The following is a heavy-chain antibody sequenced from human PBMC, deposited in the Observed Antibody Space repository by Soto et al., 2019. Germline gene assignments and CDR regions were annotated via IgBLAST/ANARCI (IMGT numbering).Heavy chain of an antibody. CDR1: GYTFTNHG. CDR2: ISAYNGNI. Sequence: QVQLVQSGAEVKKPGASVKVSCKTSGYTFTNHGISWVRQAPGQGLEWMAWISAYNGNINYVQKFQGRVTMTTDTSTSTAYMELRSLTSDDTAVYYWARDTRGYSNLKPLDYWGQGTLVTVSS. J-gene: IGHJ4*02. D-gene: IGHD4-4*01. CDR3: ARDTRGYSNLKPLDY. V-gene: IGHV1-18*01.